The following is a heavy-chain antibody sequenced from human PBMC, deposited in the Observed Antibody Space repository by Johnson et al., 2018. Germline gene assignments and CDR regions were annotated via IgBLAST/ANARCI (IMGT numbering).Heavy chain of an antibody. CDR1: GGTFSSYA. CDR2: IIPIFGTA. V-gene: IGHV1-69*12. D-gene: IGHD6-13*01. CDR3: AREVGAAAGSDYYYGMDV. J-gene: IGHJ6*02. Sequence: QVQLVQSGAEVKKPGSSVKVSCKASGGTFSSYAISWVRQAPGQGLEWMGGIIPIFGTANYAQKFQGRVTITADESTSTAYMELSSLRSEDTAVYYCAREVGAAAGSDYYYGMDVWGQGTTVTVSS.